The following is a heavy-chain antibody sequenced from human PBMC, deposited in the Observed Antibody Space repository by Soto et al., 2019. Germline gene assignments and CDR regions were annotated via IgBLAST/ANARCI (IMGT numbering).Heavy chain of an antibody. CDR1: GASIITDNYF. J-gene: IGHJ4*02. Sequence: SETLSLTCTVSGASIITDNYFWVWIRQSPRRGLELIGSISYSGRTYDNPSLQSRVTISIDASKNQFSLKLTSVTTADTAVYYCERSSASHYGGNHHPYYLDGWGQGALVTVSS. CDR3: ERSSASHYGGNHHPYYLDG. CDR2: ISYSGRT. D-gene: IGHD4-17*01. V-gene: IGHV4-39*01.